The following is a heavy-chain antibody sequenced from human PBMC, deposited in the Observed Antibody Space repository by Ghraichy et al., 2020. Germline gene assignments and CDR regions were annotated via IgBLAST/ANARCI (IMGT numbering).Heavy chain of an antibody. V-gene: IGHV3-23*01. D-gene: IGHD3-16*01. Sequence: GGSLRLSCAASGFTFSSYAMSRIRQAPGKGLEWVSAISVGATTYYADSVKGRFTISRDNSKNTLYLQMNSLRGEDTAVYYCAKDFRGNYVWGFDYWGQGTLVTVSS. CDR2: ISVGATT. CDR1: GFTFSSYA. J-gene: IGHJ4*02. CDR3: AKDFRGNYVWGFDY.